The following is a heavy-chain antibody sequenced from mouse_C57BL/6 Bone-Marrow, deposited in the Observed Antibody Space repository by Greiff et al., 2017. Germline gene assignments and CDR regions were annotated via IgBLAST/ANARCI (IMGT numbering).Heavy chain of an antibody. J-gene: IGHJ1*03. D-gene: IGHD2-1*01. CDR1: GYTFTSYT. CDR2: INPSSGYT. CDR3: AREGNYGNFYWYFDV. V-gene: IGHV1-4*01. Sequence: VQLQQSGAELARPGASVKMSCKASGYTFTSYTMHWVKQRPGQGLEWIGYINPSSGYTKYSQKFKDKATLTADKSSSTAYMQLSSLTSEDSAVYYCAREGNYGNFYWYFDVWGTGTTVTVSS.